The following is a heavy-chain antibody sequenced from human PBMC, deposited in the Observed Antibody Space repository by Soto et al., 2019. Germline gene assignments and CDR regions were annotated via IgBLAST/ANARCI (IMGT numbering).Heavy chain of an antibody. D-gene: IGHD6-25*01. CDR1: GFTFRSFT. Sequence: PGGSLRLSCAASGFTFRSFTMNWVRQAPGKGLEWVSTISSNSAYIYYTDALRGRFTISRDNAKNSLHLQMNSLRAEDTAVYYCTRDGSTDRSARVCFAPWGPGTLVTVSS. J-gene: IGHJ5*02. V-gene: IGHV3-21*01. CDR3: TRDGSTDRSARVCFAP. CDR2: ISSNSAYI.